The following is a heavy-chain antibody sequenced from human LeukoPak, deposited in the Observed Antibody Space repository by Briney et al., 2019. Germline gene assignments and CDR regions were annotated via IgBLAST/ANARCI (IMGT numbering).Heavy chain of an antibody. CDR2: IYPGDSDT. D-gene: IGHD3-9*01. J-gene: IGHJ4*02. CDR1: GYSFTSYW. Sequence: GESLKISCKGSGYSFTSYWIGWVRQMPGKGLEWMGIIYPGDSDTRYSPSLQGQVTISADKSISTAYLQWSSLKASDTAMYYCARIYYDILTGYAYFDYWGQGTLVTVSS. V-gene: IGHV5-51*01. CDR3: ARIYYDILTGYAYFDY.